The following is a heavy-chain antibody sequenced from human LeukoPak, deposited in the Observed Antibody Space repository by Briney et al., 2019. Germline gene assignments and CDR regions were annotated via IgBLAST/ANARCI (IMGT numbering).Heavy chain of an antibody. CDR3: AKGVYGSGSYREYIEQ. D-gene: IGHD3-10*01. CDR1: GFTFNNYA. J-gene: IGHJ1*01. Sequence: GGSLRLSCTASGFTFNNYAMSWVRQAPGKGLEWVSASSASGDSPYYADSVKGRFTISRDNSKNTLDLQMNSLRVEDTAVYYCAKGVYGSGSYREYIEQWGQGTLVTVSS. CDR2: SSASGDSP. V-gene: IGHV3-23*01.